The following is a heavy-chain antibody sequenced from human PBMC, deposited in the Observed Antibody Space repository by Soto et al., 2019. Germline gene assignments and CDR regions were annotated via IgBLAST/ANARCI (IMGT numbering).Heavy chain of an antibody. J-gene: IGHJ6*02. V-gene: IGHV4-34*01. CDR3: ARGRGYSTDYYYYYDMDV. CDR2: INHSGST. Sequence: QVQLQQWGAGQLKPSETLSLTCAVYGGSFSGYYWSWIRQPPGKGLEWIGEINHSGSTNYNPSLKSRVTISVDTSKNQFSLKQSSVTAAHTAVYYCARGRGYSTDYYYYYDMDVWGQGTTVTVSS. CDR1: GGSFSGYY. D-gene: IGHD2-15*01.